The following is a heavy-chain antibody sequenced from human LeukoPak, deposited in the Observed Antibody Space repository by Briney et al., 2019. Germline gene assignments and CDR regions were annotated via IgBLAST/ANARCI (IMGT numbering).Heavy chain of an antibody. D-gene: IGHD3-3*01. CDR1: VFTFSSYS. J-gene: IGHJ6*04. V-gene: IGHV3-48*01. CDR3: ARDRSITSFGVVRRNKVGTLDV. Sequence: PGGSLRLSCAASVFTFSSYSMNWVRQAPGKGLEWVSYISSSSSTIYYADSVKGRFTISRDNAKNPLYLQMNSLRAEDTAVYYCARDRSITSFGVVRRNKVGTLDVWGKGTTVTVSS. CDR2: ISSSSSTI.